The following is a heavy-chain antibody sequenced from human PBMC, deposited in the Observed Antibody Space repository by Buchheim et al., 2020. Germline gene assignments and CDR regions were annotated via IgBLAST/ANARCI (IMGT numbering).Heavy chain of an antibody. CDR1: GYPFSTYG. V-gene: IGHV1-18*01. J-gene: IGHJ5*02. Sequence: QVQLVQSGAEVKKPGASVKVPCKASGYPFSTYGISWVRQAPGQGLEWMGWISAYSRNTKYAQKFQGRVTLTTDTSTNTAYMELRSLRSDDTAVYYCARWATEAAGDNWFDPWGQGTL. D-gene: IGHD6-13*01. CDR2: ISAYSRNT. CDR3: ARWATEAAGDNWFDP.